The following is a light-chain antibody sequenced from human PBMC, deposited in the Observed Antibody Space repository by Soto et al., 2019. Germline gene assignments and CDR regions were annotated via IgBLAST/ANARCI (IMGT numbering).Light chain of an antibody. CDR2: DNN. V-gene: IGLV1-51*01. CDR1: SSNIGNNY. CDR3: GTWDSSLSALVV. Sequence: QSVLTQPPSVSAAPGQKVTISCSGSSSNIGNNYVSWYQQLPGTAPKLLIYDNNKRPSGIADRFSGSKSGTSATLGITGLQTGDEADYYCGTWDSSLSALVVFGGGTKLTVL. J-gene: IGLJ2*01.